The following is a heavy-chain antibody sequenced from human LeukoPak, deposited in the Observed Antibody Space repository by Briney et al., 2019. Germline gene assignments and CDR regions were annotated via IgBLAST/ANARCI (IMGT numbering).Heavy chain of an antibody. CDR3: ARVVGIAARSAFDY. D-gene: IGHD6-6*01. CDR1: GGTFSSYT. CDR2: IIPILGIA. V-gene: IGHV1-69*02. Sequence: GASVKVSCEPSGGTFSSYTISWVRQAPGQGLEWMGRIIPILGIANYAQKFQGRVTITADKSTSTAYMELSSLRSEDTAVYYCARVVGIAARSAFDYWGQGTLVTVSS. J-gene: IGHJ4*02.